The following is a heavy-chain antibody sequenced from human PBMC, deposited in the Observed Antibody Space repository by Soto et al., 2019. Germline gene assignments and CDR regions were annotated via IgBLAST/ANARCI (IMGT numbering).Heavy chain of an antibody. CDR3: ARTVTPILEWYYSYFGMDV. J-gene: IGHJ6*02. CDR2: INHSGST. Sequence: SETLSLTCAVYGASFSGYYWSWIRQPPGKGLEWIGEINHSGSTNHNPSLKSRVTISVDTSKNQFSLKLSSVTAADTAVYYCARTVTPILEWYYSYFGMDVWGQGTTVT. CDR1: GASFSGYY. V-gene: IGHV4-34*01. D-gene: IGHD3-3*01.